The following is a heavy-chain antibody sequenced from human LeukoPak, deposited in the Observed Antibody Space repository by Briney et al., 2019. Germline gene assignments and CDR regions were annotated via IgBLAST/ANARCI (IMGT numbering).Heavy chain of an antibody. V-gene: IGHV3-30*03. J-gene: IGHJ5*02. CDR3: ARELAAQVRWFDP. D-gene: IGHD6-6*01. CDR1: GFTFSSYG. CDR2: ISYDGSNK. Sequence: GGSLTLSCAASGFTFSSYGMHWVRQAPGKGLEWVAVISYDGSNKYYADSVKGRFTISRDNSKNTLYLQMNSLRAEDTCVYYCARELAAQVRWFDPWSQGTLVSVSS.